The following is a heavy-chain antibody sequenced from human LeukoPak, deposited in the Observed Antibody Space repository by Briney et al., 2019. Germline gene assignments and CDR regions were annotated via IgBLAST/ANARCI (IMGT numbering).Heavy chain of an antibody. Sequence: PGGSLRLSCAASGFTFSSYDMHWVRQATGKGLEWVSAIGTVGDTYYPGSVKGRFTISRENAKNSLYLQMNSLRAGDTAVYYCARGLAVAGSVFDYWGQGTLVTVSS. J-gene: IGHJ4*02. D-gene: IGHD6-19*01. CDR3: ARGLAVAGSVFDY. CDR1: GFTFSSYD. CDR2: IGTVGDT. V-gene: IGHV3-13*01.